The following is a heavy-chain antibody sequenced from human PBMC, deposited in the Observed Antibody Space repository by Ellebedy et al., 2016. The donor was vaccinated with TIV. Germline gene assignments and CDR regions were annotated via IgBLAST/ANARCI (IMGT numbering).Heavy chain of an antibody. CDR3: ARGRVVVAATTGFDY. Sequence: SETLSLXXAVYGGSFSGYYWSWIRQPPGKGLEWIGEINHSGSTNYNPSLKSRVTISVDTSKNQFSLKLSSVTAADTAVYYCARGRVVVAATTGFDYWGQGTLVTVSS. D-gene: IGHD2-15*01. V-gene: IGHV4-34*01. CDR2: INHSGST. J-gene: IGHJ4*02. CDR1: GGSFSGYY.